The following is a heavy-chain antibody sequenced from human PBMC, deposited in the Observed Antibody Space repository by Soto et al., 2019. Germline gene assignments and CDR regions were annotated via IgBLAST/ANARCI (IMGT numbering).Heavy chain of an antibody. V-gene: IGHV1-46*01. CDR3: ARAYTVVIFDY. D-gene: IGHD2-15*01. Sequence: GASVKVSCKASGYTFTSYYMHWVRQAPGQGLEWMGIINPSGGSTSYAQKFQGRVTVTRDTSTSTVYMELSSLRSEDTAVYYCARAYTVVIFDYWGQGTLVTVSS. CDR2: INPSGGST. J-gene: IGHJ4*02. CDR1: GYTFTSYY.